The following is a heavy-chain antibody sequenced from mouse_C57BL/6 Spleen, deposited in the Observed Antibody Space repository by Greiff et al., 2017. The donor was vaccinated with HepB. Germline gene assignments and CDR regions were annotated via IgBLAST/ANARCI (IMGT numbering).Heavy chain of an antibody. Sequence: QVQLQQPGAELVMPGASVKLSCKASGYTFTSYWMHWVKQRPGQGLEWIGEIDPSDSYTNYNQKFKGKSTLTVDKSSSTAYMQLSSLTSEDSAVYYCARSNYGSFDYWGQGTTLTVSS. CDR2: IDPSDSYT. D-gene: IGHD1-1*01. CDR1: GYTFTSYW. J-gene: IGHJ2*01. V-gene: IGHV1-69*01. CDR3: ARSNYGSFDY.